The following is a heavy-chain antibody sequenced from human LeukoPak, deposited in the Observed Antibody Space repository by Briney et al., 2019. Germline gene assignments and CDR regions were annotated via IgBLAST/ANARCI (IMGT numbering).Heavy chain of an antibody. D-gene: IGHD1-26*01. Sequence: SETLSLTCTVSGGSISSYYWSWIRQPPGKGLEWIGYIYYSGSTNYNPSLKSRVTISVDTSKNQFSLKLSSVTAADTAVYYCARGKWELLRSYYYYYYMDVWGKGTTVTVSS. J-gene: IGHJ6*03. CDR3: ARGKWELLRSYYYYYYMDV. CDR2: IYYSGST. V-gene: IGHV4-59*01. CDR1: GGSISSYY.